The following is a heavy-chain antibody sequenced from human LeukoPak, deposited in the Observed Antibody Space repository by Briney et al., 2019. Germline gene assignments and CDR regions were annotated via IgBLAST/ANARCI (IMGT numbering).Heavy chain of an antibody. CDR3: ASSLTGDHFDY. J-gene: IGHJ4*02. Sequence: SETLSLTCAVSGGSISSGGYSWSWIRQPPGKGLEWIGYIYHSGSTYYNPSLKSRVTISVDRSKNQFSLKLSSVTAADTAVYYCASSLTGDHFDYWGQGTLVTVSS. CDR2: IYHSGST. V-gene: IGHV4-30-2*02. D-gene: IGHD7-27*01. CDR1: GGSISSGGYS.